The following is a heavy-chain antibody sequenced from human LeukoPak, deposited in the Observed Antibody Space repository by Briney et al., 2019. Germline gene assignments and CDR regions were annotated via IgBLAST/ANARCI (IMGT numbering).Heavy chain of an antibody. J-gene: IGHJ2*01. V-gene: IGHV4-59*08. CDR1: GGSISSYY. CDR3: ARREDVLWYFDL. D-gene: IGHD2-8*01. CDR2: ISYSGST. Sequence: SETLSLTCTVSGGSISSYYWSWIRQPPGKGLEWIGCISYSGSTNYNPSLRRRVTISVDTSKNQFSLKLSSVPAADTAVYYCARREDVLWYFDLWGRGTLVTVSS.